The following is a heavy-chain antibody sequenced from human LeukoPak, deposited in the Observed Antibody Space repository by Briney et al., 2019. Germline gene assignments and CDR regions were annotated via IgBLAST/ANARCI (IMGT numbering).Heavy chain of an antibody. CDR2: ISYDGSNK. CDR3: AKVRGPDFDWLPPFDY. Sequence: GGSLRLSCAASGFTFSSYGMHWVRQAPGKGLEWVAVISYDGSNKYYADSVKGRFTISRDNSKNTLYLQMNSLRAEDTAVYYCAKVRGPDFDWLPPFDYWGQGTLVTVSS. J-gene: IGHJ4*02. V-gene: IGHV3-30*18. CDR1: GFTFSSYG. D-gene: IGHD3-9*01.